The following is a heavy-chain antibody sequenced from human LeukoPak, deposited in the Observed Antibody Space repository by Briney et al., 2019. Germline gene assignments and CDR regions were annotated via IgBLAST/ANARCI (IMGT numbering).Heavy chain of an antibody. CDR1: GDSISSGDYY. V-gene: IGHV4-61*08. D-gene: IGHD3-22*01. CDR3: ARVVYYDSSGYYTFDY. J-gene: IGHJ4*02. CDR2: IYYSGST. Sequence: SETLSLTCTVSGDSISSGDYYWSWIRQPPGKGLEWIGYIYYSGSTNYNPSLKSRVTISVDTSKNQFSLKLSSVTAADTAVYYCARVVYYDSSGYYTFDYWGQGTLVTVSS.